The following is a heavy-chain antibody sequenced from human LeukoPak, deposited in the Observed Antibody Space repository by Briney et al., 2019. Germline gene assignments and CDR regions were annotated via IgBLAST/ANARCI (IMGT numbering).Heavy chain of an antibody. J-gene: IGHJ4*02. Sequence: PGGSVRLSCEASGFDFSNYYMSWVRQAPGKGLEWLANIKYDGSYTYYVDSLNGRFTISRDNAKNSLYLQMSSLRADDTAVYYCTRDEGATVATYRFDFWGQGTLVTASS. D-gene: IGHD1-26*01. CDR2: IKYDGSYT. V-gene: IGHV3-7*01. CDR3: TRDEGATVATYRFDF. CDR1: GFDFSNYY.